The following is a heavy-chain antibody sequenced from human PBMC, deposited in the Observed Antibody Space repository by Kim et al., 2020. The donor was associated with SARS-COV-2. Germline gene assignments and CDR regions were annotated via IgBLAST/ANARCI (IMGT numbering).Heavy chain of an antibody. D-gene: IGHD3-10*01. CDR3: ARGPWDLYGAIKGDFGWVDY. CDR1: GYTFTTYA. J-gene: IGHJ4*02. Sequence: ASVKVSCKPSGYTFTTYAVHWVRQAPGQRLEWMGWINTGNGNTRYSQKFQDRVTITGDITGDTSASTAYMEMSSLTSEDTAVYYCARGPWDLYGAIKGDFGWVDYWGQGTLVTVSS. CDR2: INTGNGNT. V-gene: IGHV1-3*04.